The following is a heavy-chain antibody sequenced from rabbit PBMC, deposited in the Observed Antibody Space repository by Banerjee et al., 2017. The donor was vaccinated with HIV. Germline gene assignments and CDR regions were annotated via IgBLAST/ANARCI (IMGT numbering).Heavy chain of an antibody. J-gene: IGHJ4*01. Sequence: QQQLEESGGDLVKPGASLTLTCKASGFDFSSNAVCWVRQAPGKGPEWIACIYTGSSDSTVYASWAKGRFTISKTSSTTVTLQMTSLTAADTATYFCARDLAGVIGWNFGLWGPGTLVTV. D-gene: IGHD4-1*01. CDR3: ARDLAGVIGWNFGL. V-gene: IGHV1S45*01. CDR1: GFDFSSNA. CDR2: IYTGSSDST.